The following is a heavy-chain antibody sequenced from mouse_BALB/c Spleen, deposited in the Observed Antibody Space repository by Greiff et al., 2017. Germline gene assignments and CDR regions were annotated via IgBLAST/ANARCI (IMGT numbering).Heavy chain of an antibody. CDR3: ARGLLQDY. Sequence: QVQLQQSGAELAKPGASVKMSCKASGYTFTSYWMHWVKQRPGQGLEWIGYINPSTGYTEYNQKFKDKATLTADKSSSTAYMQLSSLTSEDSAVYYCARGLLQDYWGQGTTLTVSS. CDR2: INPSTGYT. D-gene: IGHD2-3*01. V-gene: IGHV1-7*01. J-gene: IGHJ2*01. CDR1: GYTFTSYW.